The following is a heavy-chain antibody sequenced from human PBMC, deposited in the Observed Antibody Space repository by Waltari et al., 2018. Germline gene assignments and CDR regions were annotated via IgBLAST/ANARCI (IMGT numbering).Heavy chain of an antibody. J-gene: IGHJ4*02. V-gene: IGHV1-2*06. CDR2: INPNSGAT. Sequence: QVQMVPSGAEVKKPGASVQGSCKASGYSFTADSLHWVRQAPGQGLEWMGRINPNSGATTYAQMFQGRVTMTRDTSISTAYMEVTGLRSDDTAVYYCARVLSTVQLGIFAYWGQGTVVTVSS. D-gene: IGHD7-27*01. CDR3: ARVLSTVQLGIFAY. CDR1: GYSFTADS.